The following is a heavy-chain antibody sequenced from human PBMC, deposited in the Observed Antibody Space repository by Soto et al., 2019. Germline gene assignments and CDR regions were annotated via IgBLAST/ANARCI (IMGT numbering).Heavy chain of an antibody. Sequence: QLQLQESGPGLVKPSETLSLTCTVSGGSISSSSYYWGWIRQPPGKGLEWIGSIYYSGSTYYNPSLKSRVTISVDTSKNQFSLKLSSVTAADTAVYYCARHHRGGYDLFLLSPMDVWGKGTTVTVSS. CDR2: IYYSGST. CDR3: ARHHRGGYDLFLLSPMDV. D-gene: IGHD5-12*01. V-gene: IGHV4-39*01. J-gene: IGHJ6*03. CDR1: GGSISSSSYY.